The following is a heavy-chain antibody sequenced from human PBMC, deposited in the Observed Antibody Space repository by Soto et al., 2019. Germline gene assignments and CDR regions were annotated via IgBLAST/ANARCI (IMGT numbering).Heavy chain of an antibody. J-gene: IGHJ4*02. CDR2: IIPIFGTA. CDR1: GGTFSSYA. D-gene: IGHD5-12*01. Sequence: QVQLVQSGAEVKKPGSSLKVSCKASGGTFSSYAISWVRQAPGQGLGWMGGIIPIFGTANYAQKFQGRVTITADESTSTAYMELSSLRSEDTAVYYCATPTRDGYTRKAFDYWGQGTLVTVSS. CDR3: ATPTRDGYTRKAFDY. V-gene: IGHV1-69*01.